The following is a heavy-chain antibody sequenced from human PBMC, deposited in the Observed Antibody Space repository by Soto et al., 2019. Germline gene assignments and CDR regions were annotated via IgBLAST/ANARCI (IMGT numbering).Heavy chain of an antibody. CDR3: ASGAYDSSGYGTVDY. J-gene: IGHJ4*02. CDR2: IYYSGST. V-gene: IGHV4-31*02. CDR1: GGSISIGGYY. D-gene: IGHD3-22*01. Sequence: LCGGSISIGGYYWSWIRQHPGTGLEWIGYIYYSGSTYYNPSLKSRVTISVDTSKNQFSLKLSSVTAADTAVYYCASGAYDSSGYGTVDYWGQGTLVTVSS.